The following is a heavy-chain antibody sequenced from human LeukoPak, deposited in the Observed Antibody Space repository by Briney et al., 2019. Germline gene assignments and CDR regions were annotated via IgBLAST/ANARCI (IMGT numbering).Heavy chain of an antibody. CDR1: GYTFTSYD. CDR3: ARGSTVWQWLVLRY. Sequence: ASVKVCSNASGYTFTSYDINSVGQATGQGLEWRGWMNHNSGNPGYAQQFQGRVTMARNTSISTAYMQLSSLRSEDTAVYYCARGSTVWQWLVLRYWGQGTLVTVSS. J-gene: IGHJ4*02. V-gene: IGHV1-8*01. D-gene: IGHD6-19*01. CDR2: MNHNSGNP.